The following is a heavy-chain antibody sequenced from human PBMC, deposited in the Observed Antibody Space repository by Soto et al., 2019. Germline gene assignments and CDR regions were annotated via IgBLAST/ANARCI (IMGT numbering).Heavy chain of an antibody. CDR2: ISGSGGST. D-gene: IGHD3-3*01. Sequence: GGSLRLSCAASGFTFSSYAMSWVRQAPGKGLEWVSAISGSGGSTYYADSVKGRFTISRDNSKNTLYLQMNSLRAEDTAVYYCAKSAIVDFWSGFTTPILYYMDVWGKGTTVTVSS. V-gene: IGHV3-23*01. CDR1: GFTFSSYA. CDR3: AKSAIVDFWSGFTTPILYYMDV. J-gene: IGHJ6*03.